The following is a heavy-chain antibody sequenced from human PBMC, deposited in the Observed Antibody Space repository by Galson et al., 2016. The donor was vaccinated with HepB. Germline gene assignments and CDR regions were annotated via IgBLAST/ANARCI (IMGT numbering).Heavy chain of an antibody. CDR2: IKEDGSVK. Sequence: SLRLSCAASQFTFSRYWMNWVRQAPGKGLEWVAYIKEDGSVKVYVDSVKGRFTISRDNAKNSLYLQMNSLRAEDSAVYYCARIISGAYFGDAFDIWGQGTTVTVSS. D-gene: IGHD7-27*01. J-gene: IGHJ3*02. V-gene: IGHV3-7*01. CDR3: ARIISGAYFGDAFDI. CDR1: QFTFSRYW.